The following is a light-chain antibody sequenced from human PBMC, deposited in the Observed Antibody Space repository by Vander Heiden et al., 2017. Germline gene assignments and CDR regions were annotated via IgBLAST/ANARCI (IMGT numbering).Light chain of an antibody. CDR1: QGISNY. J-gene: IGKJ1*01. Sequence: IQMTHSPSSLSASVGDRVTITCRASQGISNYLAWYQQKPGKVPKHLFYPPSTYESGVPHRFSRSGSGTDFTLTICSLQTEDVETYYCQKYNSAPWKFGQGTKVEIK. CDR2: PPS. CDR3: QKYNSAPWK. V-gene: IGKV1-27*01.